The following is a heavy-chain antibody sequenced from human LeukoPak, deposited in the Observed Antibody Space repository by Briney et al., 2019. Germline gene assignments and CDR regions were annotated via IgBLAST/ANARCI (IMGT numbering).Heavy chain of an antibody. V-gene: IGHV4-61*09. D-gene: IGHD1-26*01. CDR2: IYTSGTTT. J-gene: IGHJ6*03. CDR1: DDPINSGVYY. Sequence: SETLSLTCTASDDPINSGVYYWNWIRQPAGKGLEWIGHIYTSGTTTNSNPSLKSRVAISLDTSKNHFSLKRSSVTAADTAVYYCARAKKRSGRSRNFYLDVWGKGTTVTVSS. CDR3: ARAKKRSGRSRNFYLDV.